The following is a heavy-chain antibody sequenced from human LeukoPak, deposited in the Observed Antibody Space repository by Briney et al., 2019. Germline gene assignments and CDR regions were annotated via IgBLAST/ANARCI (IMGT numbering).Heavy chain of an antibody. V-gene: IGHV3-21*01. CDR2: ISSSSSYI. CDR1: GFTFSGYS. D-gene: IGHD6-13*01. CDR3: ARDSTSIAAPGTKFDY. Sequence: GGSLRLSCAASGFTFSGYSMNWVRQAPGKGLEWVSSISSSSSYIDYADSVKGRFTISRDNAKDSLYLQMNSLRAADTAVHYCARDSTSIAAPGTKFDYWGQGTLVTVSS. J-gene: IGHJ4*02.